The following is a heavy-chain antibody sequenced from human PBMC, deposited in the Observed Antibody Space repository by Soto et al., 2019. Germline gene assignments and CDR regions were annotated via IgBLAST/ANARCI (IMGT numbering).Heavy chain of an antibody. CDR1: GGSISSVSYY. D-gene: IGHD2-2*01. Sequence: QLQLQESGPGLVKPSETLSLTCSVSGGSISSVSYYWGWIRQPPGKGLEWIGSIYYSGSAYYSPSPKXRXPXXVDTSTNQLPLELRSVTAADTAVYYCARLHCNSPNCVPLDPWGQGTLVTVSS. CDR2: IYYSGSA. V-gene: IGHV4-39*01. J-gene: IGHJ5*02. CDR3: ARLHCNSPNCVPLDP.